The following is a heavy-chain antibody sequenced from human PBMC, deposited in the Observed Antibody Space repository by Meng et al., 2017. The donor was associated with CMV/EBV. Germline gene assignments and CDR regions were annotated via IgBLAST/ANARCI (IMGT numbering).Heavy chain of an antibody. D-gene: IGHD2-2*01. Sequence: GESLKISCAASGFTFDDYGMSWVRQAPGKGLEWVSGINWNGGSTGYADSVKGRFTISRDNAKNSLYLQMNSLRAEDTALYHCARSTKVVVPAAIHYYYGMDVWGQGTTVTVSS. CDR3: ARSTKVVVPAAIHYYYGMDV. V-gene: IGHV3-20*01. J-gene: IGHJ6*02. CDR2: INWNGGST. CDR1: GFTFDDYG.